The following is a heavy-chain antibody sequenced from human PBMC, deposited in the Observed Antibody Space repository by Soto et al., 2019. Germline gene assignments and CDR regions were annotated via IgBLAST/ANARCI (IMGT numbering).Heavy chain of an antibody. V-gene: IGHV1-3*01. CDR3: ARDRDYCTNGVCYGRNFDY. CDR1: GYTFTSYA. D-gene: IGHD2-8*01. Sequence: QVQLVQSGAEVKKPGASVKVSCKASGYTFTSYAMHWVRQAPGQRLEWMGWINAGNGNTKYSQKFQGRVTITRDTSASTAYMELSSLRSEDTAVYYCARDRDYCTNGVCYGRNFDYWGQGTLVTVSS. CDR2: INAGNGNT. J-gene: IGHJ4*02.